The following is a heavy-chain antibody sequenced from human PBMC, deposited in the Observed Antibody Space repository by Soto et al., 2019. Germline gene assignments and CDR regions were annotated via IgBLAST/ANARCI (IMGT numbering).Heavy chain of an antibody. CDR2: IHYSGSI. J-gene: IGHJ6*02. D-gene: IGHD2-21*02. V-gene: IGHV4-30-4*01. Sequence: SETLSLTCTVSGGSISTDHYHWTWVRQAPGKGLEWIGYIHYSGSIQFNPSLQSRVSMSVDTSKNLFSLRLSSVTAADTAVYFCAREVDGGDRDYYVLDVWGQGTTVTVSS. CDR1: GGSISTDHYH. CDR3: AREVDGGDRDYYVLDV.